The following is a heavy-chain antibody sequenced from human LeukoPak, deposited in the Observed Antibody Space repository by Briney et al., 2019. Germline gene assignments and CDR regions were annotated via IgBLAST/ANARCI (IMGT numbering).Heavy chain of an antibody. J-gene: IGHJ3*02. Sequence: GASLRLSCAASGFTFSSYAMSWVRQAPGKGLEWVSAISGSGGSTYYADSVKGGFTISRDNSTNTLYLQMNSLRAEDTAVYYCAKFLGLKALHDAFDIWGQGTMVTVSS. CDR1: GFTFSSYA. CDR3: AKFLGLKALHDAFDI. CDR2: ISGSGGST. D-gene: IGHD2-8*01. V-gene: IGHV3-23*01.